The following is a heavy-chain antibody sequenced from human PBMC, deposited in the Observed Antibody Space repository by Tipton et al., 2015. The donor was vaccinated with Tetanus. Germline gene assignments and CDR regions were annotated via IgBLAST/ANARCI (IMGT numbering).Heavy chain of an antibody. V-gene: IGHV3-30*18. Sequence: SLRLSCAASGFTFSSYGMHWVRQAPGKGLEWVAVISYDGSNKYYADSVKGRFTISRDNSKNTLYLQMNSLRAEDTAVYYCAKDSNGDYVNWFDPWGQGTLVTVSS. J-gene: IGHJ5*02. CDR3: AKDSNGDYVNWFDP. CDR1: GFTFSSYG. CDR2: ISYDGSNK. D-gene: IGHD4-17*01.